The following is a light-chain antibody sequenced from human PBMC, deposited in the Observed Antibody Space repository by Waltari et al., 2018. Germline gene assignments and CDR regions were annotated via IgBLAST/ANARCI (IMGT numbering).Light chain of an antibody. V-gene: IGLV2-14*03. CDR3: SSYTTSSTLV. CDR2: DLN. Sequence: QSALTQPASVSGSPGQSITISCTGSNSDIGGSNFVSWYQQHPGKAPKLMIYDLNKRPSGVSNRFSASKSGKTASLTISGLQAEDEANYYCSSYTTSSTLVFGGGTKVTVL. CDR1: NSDIGGSNF. J-gene: IGLJ2*01.